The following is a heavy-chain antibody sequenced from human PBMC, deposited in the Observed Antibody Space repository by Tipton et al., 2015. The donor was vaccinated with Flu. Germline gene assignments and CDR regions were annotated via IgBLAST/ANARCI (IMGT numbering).Heavy chain of an antibody. D-gene: IGHD4-11*01. Sequence: TLSLTCTVSGDSISSYYWSWIRQPPGKGLEWIGYIYYSGSTIYNPSLKSRVTISVDTSRNQFSLRLSSVTAADTAVYYCARRDYSNYVSEPHNWFGPWGQGTLVTVSS. V-gene: IGHV4-59*08. CDR2: IYYSGST. CDR3: ARRDYSNYVSEPHNWFGP. J-gene: IGHJ5*02. CDR1: GDSISSYY.